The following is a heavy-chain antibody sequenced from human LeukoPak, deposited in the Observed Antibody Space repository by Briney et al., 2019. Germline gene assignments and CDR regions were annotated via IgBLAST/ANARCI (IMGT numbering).Heavy chain of an antibody. CDR2: ISYDGSNK. CDR1: GFTFSSYG. Sequence: GGSLRLSCAASGFTFSSYGMHWVRQAPGKGLEWVAVISYDGSNKYYADSVKGRFTISRDNAKNSLYLQMNSLRAEDTAVYYCARDLRIAGTYWGQGTLVTVSS. CDR3: ARDLRIAGTY. D-gene: IGHD6-13*01. J-gene: IGHJ4*02. V-gene: IGHV3-30*03.